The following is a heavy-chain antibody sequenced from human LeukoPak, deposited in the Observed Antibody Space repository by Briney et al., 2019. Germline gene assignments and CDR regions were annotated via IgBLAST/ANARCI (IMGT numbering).Heavy chain of an antibody. CDR1: GGTFSSYA. V-gene: IGHV1-69*04. D-gene: IGHD5-18*01. CDR3: ARGRRGPTAMVDY. CDR2: IIPILGIA. Sequence: SVTVSCKASGGTFSSYAISWVRQAPGQGLEWMGRIIPILGIANYAQKFQGRVTITADKSTSTAYMELSSLRSEDTAVYYCARGRRGPTAMVDYWGQGTLVTVSP. J-gene: IGHJ4*02.